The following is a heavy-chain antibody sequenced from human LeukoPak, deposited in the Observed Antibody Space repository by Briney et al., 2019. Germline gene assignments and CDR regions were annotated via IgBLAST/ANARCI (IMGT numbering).Heavy chain of an antibody. Sequence: GGSLRLSCAVSGITLSNYGMSWVRQAPGKGLEWVAGISDSGGSTNYADSVKGRFTITRDNPKNTLYLQMNSLRAEDTAVYFCAKRGVVIRVILVGFHKEAYYFDSWGQGALVTVSS. J-gene: IGHJ4*02. CDR2: ISDSGGST. D-gene: IGHD3-22*01. V-gene: IGHV3-23*01. CDR3: AKRGVVIRVILVGFHKEAYYFDS. CDR1: GITLSNYG.